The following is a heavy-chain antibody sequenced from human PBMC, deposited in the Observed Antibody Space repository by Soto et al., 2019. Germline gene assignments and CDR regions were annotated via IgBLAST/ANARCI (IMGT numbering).Heavy chain of an antibody. CDR3: ARIPYDFWSGNTNYYYYYMDV. Sequence: SETLSLTCTVSGGYISSYYWSWIRQPPGKGLEWIGYIYYSGSTNYNPSLKSRVTISVDTSKNQFSLKLSSVTAADTAVYYCARIPYDFWSGNTNYYYYYMDVWGKGTTVTVSS. V-gene: IGHV4-59*01. CDR2: IYYSGST. J-gene: IGHJ6*03. CDR1: GGYISSYY. D-gene: IGHD3-3*01.